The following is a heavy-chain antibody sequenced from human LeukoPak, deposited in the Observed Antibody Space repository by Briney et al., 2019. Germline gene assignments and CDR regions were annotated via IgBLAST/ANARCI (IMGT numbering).Heavy chain of an antibody. CDR2: IYTSGST. J-gene: IGHJ4*02. CDR3: ARGPSYNWNDVEYFDY. V-gene: IGHV4-4*07. Sequence: PSETLSLTCTVSGGSISSYYWSWIRQPAGKGLEWIGRIYTSGSTNYNPSLKSRVTMSVDTSKNRFSLKLSSVTAADTAVYYCARGPSYNWNDVEYFDYWGQGTLVTVSS. D-gene: IGHD1-20*01. CDR1: GGSISSYY.